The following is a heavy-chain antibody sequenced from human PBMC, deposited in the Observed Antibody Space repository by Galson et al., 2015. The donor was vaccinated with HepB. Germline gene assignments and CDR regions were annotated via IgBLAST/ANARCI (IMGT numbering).Heavy chain of an antibody. CDR3: ARDDYDQYSQPFGPFDY. J-gene: IGHJ4*02. Sequence: SVKVSCKASGYTFTSYGISWVRQAPGQGLEWMGWISAYNGNTNYAQKLQGRVTMTTDTSTSTAYMELRSLRSDDTAVYYCARDDYDQYSQPFGPFDYWGQGTLVTVSS. D-gene: IGHD3-3*01. CDR1: GYTFTSYG. CDR2: ISAYNGNT. V-gene: IGHV1-18*04.